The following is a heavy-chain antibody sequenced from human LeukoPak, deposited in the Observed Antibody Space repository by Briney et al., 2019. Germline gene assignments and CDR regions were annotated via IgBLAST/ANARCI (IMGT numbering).Heavy chain of an antibody. CDR3: SSENYDILTGYYTHFAD. J-gene: IGHJ4*02. CDR2: TKQDGSES. CDR1: ALTSSRYW. V-gene: IGHV3-7*01. Sequence: AGCLRPSCPASALTSSRYWMRCVRHLAGGGREWGATTKQDGSESTYVDSVKGRFTITRDNAKTTLYLQMKSLRAEDTAVDYCSSENYDILTGYYTHFADWGQGTLVTVSS. D-gene: IGHD3-9*01.